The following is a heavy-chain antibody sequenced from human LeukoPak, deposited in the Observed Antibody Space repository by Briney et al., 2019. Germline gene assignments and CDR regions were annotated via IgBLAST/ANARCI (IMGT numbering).Heavy chain of an antibody. CDR3: ARDRYYYGSGSYSAQIDY. CDR2: IYYSGST. Sequence: SETLSLTCTVSGGSISSGGYYWSWIRQHPGKGLEWIGYIYYSGSTYYNPSLKSRVTISVDTSKNQFSLKLSSVTAADTAVYYCARDRYYYGSGSYSAQIDYWGQGTLVTVSS. D-gene: IGHD3-10*01. J-gene: IGHJ4*02. V-gene: IGHV4-31*03. CDR1: GGSISSGGYY.